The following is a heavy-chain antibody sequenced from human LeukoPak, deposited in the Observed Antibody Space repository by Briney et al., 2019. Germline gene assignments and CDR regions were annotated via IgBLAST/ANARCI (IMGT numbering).Heavy chain of an antibody. J-gene: IGHJ3*02. Sequence: GGTLRLSCAASGFTFSNYGMSRVRQAPGKGLGWVSAISGSGGSTYYADSVKGRFTISRDNSKNTLYLQMNSLRAEDTAVYYCAKDLEGYSYAIDAFDIWGQGTMVTVSS. CDR1: GFTFSNYG. CDR2: ISGSGGST. D-gene: IGHD5-18*01. V-gene: IGHV3-23*01. CDR3: AKDLEGYSYAIDAFDI.